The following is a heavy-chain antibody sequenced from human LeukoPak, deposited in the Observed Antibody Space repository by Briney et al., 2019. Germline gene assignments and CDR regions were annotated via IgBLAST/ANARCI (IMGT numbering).Heavy chain of an antibody. CDR1: GGSISSGAYY. D-gene: IGHD4-17*01. V-gene: IGHV4-61*08. CDR3: ARDADYGEVDWFDP. J-gene: IGHJ5*02. Sequence: SETLSLTCTVSGGSISSGAYYWSWIRQHPGKGLEWIGYIYYSGSTNYNPSLKSRVTISVDTSKNQFSLKLSSVTAADTAVYYCARDADYGEVDWFDPWGQGTLVTVSS. CDR2: IYYSGST.